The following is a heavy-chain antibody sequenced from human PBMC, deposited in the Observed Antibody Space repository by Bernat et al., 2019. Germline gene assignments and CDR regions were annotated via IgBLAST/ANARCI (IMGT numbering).Heavy chain of an antibody. D-gene: IGHD2-2*01. CDR2: IYDSGST. CDR3: ARETKYGAFDI. Sequence: QVQLQESGPGLVKRSETLSLTCTVTGGSISSYYWSWIRQPPGKGLAWIGDIYDSGSTNYNPSLKSRITISVDTSKNQFSLKLSSVTAADTAVYYCARETKYGAFDIWGQGTMVTVSS. J-gene: IGHJ3*02. CDR1: GGSISSYY. V-gene: IGHV4-59*01.